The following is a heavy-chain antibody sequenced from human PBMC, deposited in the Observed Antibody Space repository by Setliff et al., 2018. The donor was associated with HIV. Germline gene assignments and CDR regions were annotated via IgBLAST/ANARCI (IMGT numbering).Heavy chain of an antibody. CDR2: ISSSGGYT. D-gene: IGHD5-12*01. Sequence: PGGSLRLSCAASGFTFSVYEMNWVRQAPGKGLEWVSYISSSGGYTYYADAVKGRFTISRDNSKNTLYLQMNSLRAEDTAVYYCAKDIPVEGDSGYDPLFGYWGQGTLVTVSS. CDR1: GFTFSVYE. CDR3: AKDIPVEGDSGYDPLFGY. V-gene: IGHV3-23*01. J-gene: IGHJ4*02.